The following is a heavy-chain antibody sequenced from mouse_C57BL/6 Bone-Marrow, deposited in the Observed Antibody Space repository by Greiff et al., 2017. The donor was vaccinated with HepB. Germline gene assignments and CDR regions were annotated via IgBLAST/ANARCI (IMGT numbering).Heavy chain of an antibody. CDR2: IYPGDGDT. D-gene: IGHD1-1*01. V-gene: IGHV1-80*01. Sequence: QVQPQQSGAELVKPGASVKISCKASGYAFSSYWMNWVKQRPGKGLEWIGQIYPGDGDTNYNGKFKGKATLTADKSSSTAYMQLSSLTSEDSAVYFCARHYYGSSLDYWGQGTTLTVSS. CDR1: GYAFSSYW. CDR3: ARHYYGSSLDY. J-gene: IGHJ2*01.